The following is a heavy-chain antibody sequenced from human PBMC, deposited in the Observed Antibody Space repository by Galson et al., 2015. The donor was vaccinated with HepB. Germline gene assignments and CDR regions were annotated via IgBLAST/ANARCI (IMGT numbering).Heavy chain of an antibody. Sequence: CAISGDSVSSNSAAWNRIRQSPSRGLEWLGRTYYRSKWYNDYAVSVKSRITINPDTSKNQFSLQLNSVTPEDTAVYYCAQTLSGWDGWFDPWGQGTLVTVSS. CDR1: GDSVSSNSAA. V-gene: IGHV6-1*01. CDR2: TYYRSKWYN. CDR3: AQTLSGWDGWFDP. J-gene: IGHJ5*02. D-gene: IGHD1-26*01.